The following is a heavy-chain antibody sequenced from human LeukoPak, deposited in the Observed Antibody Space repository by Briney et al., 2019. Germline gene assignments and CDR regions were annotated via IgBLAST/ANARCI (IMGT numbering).Heavy chain of an antibody. CDR3: AREMLYDSTGYYF. V-gene: IGHV4-39*07. J-gene: IGHJ4*02. CDR2: IYYSGST. D-gene: IGHD3-22*01. Sequence: SETLSLTCTLSGGSISSNSYYWGWIRQPPGKGLEWIGSIYYSGSTYYNPSLKSRVTISVDTSKNQFSLKLRSVTAADTAVYYCAREMLYDSTGYYFWGQGTLVTVSS. CDR1: GGSISSNSYY.